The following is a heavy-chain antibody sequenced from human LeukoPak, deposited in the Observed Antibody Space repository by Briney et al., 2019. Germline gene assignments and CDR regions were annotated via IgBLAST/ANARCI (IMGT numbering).Heavy chain of an antibody. D-gene: IGHD4-17*01. CDR3: AKVGYGDYVPYLAKLDY. J-gene: IGHJ4*02. V-gene: IGHV3-23*01. CDR1: GFTFSSYA. Sequence: GGSLRLSCAASGFTFSSYAMSWVRQAPGKGLDWDSAISGSGGSTYYEDAVKGRFTISRDNSKNTLYLQMNSLRAEDTAVYYCAKVGYGDYVPYLAKLDYWGQGTLVTVSS. CDR2: ISGSGGST.